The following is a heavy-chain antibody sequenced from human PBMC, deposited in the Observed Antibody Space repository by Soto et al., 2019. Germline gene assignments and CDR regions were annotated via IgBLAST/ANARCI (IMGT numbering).Heavy chain of an antibody. V-gene: IGHV6-1*01. CDR1: GDSVSSYSAA. Sequence: SQTLSLTCAISGDSVSSYSAAGNWTRQSPSGGLEWLGRTYYRSRFFSDYAESVKSRIIINPDPSKDQFSLQLKSVTPEDTAVYYCVRDRYSSSGWFDPWGQGTPVTVSS. CDR3: VRDRYSSSGWFDP. CDR2: TYYRSRFFS. J-gene: IGHJ5*02. D-gene: IGHD3-10*01.